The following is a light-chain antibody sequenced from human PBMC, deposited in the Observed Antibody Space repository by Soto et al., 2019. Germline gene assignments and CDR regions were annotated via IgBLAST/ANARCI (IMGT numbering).Light chain of an antibody. CDR3: QQYFSYPLT. J-gene: IGKJ4*01. V-gene: IGKV1-5*01. Sequence: DIQMTQSPSTLSASVGDRVIITCRASQGPGTWMAWYQQKPGTAPVLLIYDVSKLESGVPSRFSGRASGTEFTLTITSLQPDDFATYYCQQYFSYPLTFGGGTKVEIK. CDR1: QGPGTW. CDR2: DVS.